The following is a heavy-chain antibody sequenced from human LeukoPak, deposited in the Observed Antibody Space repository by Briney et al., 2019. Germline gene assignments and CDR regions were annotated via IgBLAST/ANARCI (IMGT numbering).Heavy chain of an antibody. CDR1: GFTFSSYG. V-gene: IGHV3-30*02. CDR3: ARGAYGDNSRYGY. Sequence: GGSLRLSCAASGFTFSSYGIHWVRQAPGKGLEWVTFIGYDGRNKYYADSVKGRFTISRDNGKNSMYLQMNSLRAEDTAVYYCARGAYGDNSRYGYWGQGTLVTVSS. D-gene: IGHD4-17*01. CDR2: IGYDGRNK. J-gene: IGHJ4*02.